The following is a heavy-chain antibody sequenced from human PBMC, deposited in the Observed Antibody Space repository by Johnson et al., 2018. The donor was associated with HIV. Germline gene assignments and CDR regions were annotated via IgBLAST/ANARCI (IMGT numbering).Heavy chain of an antibody. D-gene: IGHD3-10*01. CDR3: AREALTYYDSAGSYYPVHDAFDI. CDR1: GFTFSSYA. J-gene: IGHJ3*02. V-gene: IGHV3-13*01. Sequence: VQLVESGGELVQPGGSLRLSCAASGFTFSSYAMHWVRQATGKGLEWVSAIGTAGDTSYPGSVKGRFTISRENAKNSLYLQMNSLRAGDTALYYCAREALTYYDSAGSYYPVHDAFDIWGLGTLVTVSS. CDR2: IGTAGDT.